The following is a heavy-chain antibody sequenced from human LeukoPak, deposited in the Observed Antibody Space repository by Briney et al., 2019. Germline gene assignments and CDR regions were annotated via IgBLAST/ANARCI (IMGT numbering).Heavy chain of an antibody. CDR2: IYYSGST. V-gene: IGHV4-39*07. CDR1: GGSISSSSYY. CDR3: ARVRTVSHSFDY. Sequence: KPSETLSLTCTVSGGSISSSSYYWGWIRQPPGKGLEWIGSIYYSGSTNYNPSLKSRVTISVDTSKNQFSLKLSSVTAADTAVYYCARVRTVSHSFDYWGQGTLVTVSS. D-gene: IGHD4-11*01. J-gene: IGHJ4*02.